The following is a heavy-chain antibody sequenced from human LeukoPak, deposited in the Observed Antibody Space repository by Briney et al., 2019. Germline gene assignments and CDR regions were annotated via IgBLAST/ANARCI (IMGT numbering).Heavy chain of an antibody. CDR3: ARGAYCSGGSCYWYY. J-gene: IGHJ4*02. CDR2: IYYSGIT. CDR1: GGSISSYY. Sequence: SETLSLTCTVSGGSISSYYWSWIRQPPGKGLEWIGYIYYSGITNYNPSLKNRVTMSVDTSNNQFSLKLSSATAADTAVYYCARGAYCSGGSCYWYYWGQGTLVTVSS. D-gene: IGHD2-15*01. V-gene: IGHV4-59*01.